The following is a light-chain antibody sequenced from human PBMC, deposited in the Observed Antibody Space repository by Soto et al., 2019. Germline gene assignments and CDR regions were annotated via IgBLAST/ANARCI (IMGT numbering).Light chain of an antibody. J-gene: IGKJ2*01. CDR1: RSISSTY. Sequence: EIVLTQSPGTLSLSPGERATLSCRASRSISSTYLALYQQKPGQAPRLLIYGASSRATGQPDRFNGRGSETDFTLHISRLEPEDFAVYYCQQYGGSPPYTFRKGNKLQIK. V-gene: IGKV3-20*01. CDR2: GAS. CDR3: QQYGGSPPYT.